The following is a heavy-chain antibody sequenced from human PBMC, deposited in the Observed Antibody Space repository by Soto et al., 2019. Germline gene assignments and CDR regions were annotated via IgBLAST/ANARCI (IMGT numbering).Heavy chain of an antibody. CDR2: IYYSGGT. CDR3: ASSYGSGYRAFDY. V-gene: IGHV4-4*02. CDR1: GDSINSNYC. J-gene: IGHJ4*02. Sequence: PSETLSLTCAVSGDSINSNYCWTWVRQPPGKGLEWIAEIYYSGGTSYNPSLKSRVTISMDKSKNQFSLNLTSVTAADTAIYYCASSYGSGYRAFDYWGQGALVTVSS. D-gene: IGHD3-10*01.